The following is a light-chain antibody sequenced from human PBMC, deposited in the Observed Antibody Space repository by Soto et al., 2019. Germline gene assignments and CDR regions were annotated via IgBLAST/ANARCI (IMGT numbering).Light chain of an antibody. CDR3: QQFNNWPRT. CDR2: DAS. V-gene: IGKV3-15*01. J-gene: IGKJ1*01. Sequence: EIAMTQSPATLSVPPGERATLSFRASQSVSSKLAWYQQKPGQAPRLLIYDASTRATGIPARFSGSGSGTEFTLTISSLQSEDFAVYYCQQFNNWPRTFGQGTKVDIK. CDR1: QSVSSK.